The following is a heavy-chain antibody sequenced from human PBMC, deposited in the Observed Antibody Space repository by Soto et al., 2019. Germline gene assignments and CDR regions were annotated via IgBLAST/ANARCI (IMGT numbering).Heavy chain of an antibody. D-gene: IGHD3-9*01. CDR1: GGTFSSYA. J-gene: IGHJ6*02. CDR2: IIPIFGTA. V-gene: IGHV1-69*13. Sequence: SVKVSCKASGGTFSSYAISWVRQAPGQGLEWMGGIIPIFGTANYAQKFQGRVTITADESTSTAYMELSSLRSEDTAVYYCARDTRNDYDILTGYNYGMDVWGQGTTVTVSS. CDR3: ARDTRNDYDILTGYNYGMDV.